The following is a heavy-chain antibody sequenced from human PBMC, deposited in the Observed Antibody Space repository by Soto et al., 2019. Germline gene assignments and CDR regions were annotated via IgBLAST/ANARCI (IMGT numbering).Heavy chain of an antibody. CDR2: INPSNRRP. Sequence: QVQLVQSGAEVRKPGASVRISCKASGYSFTNNYIHWVRQAPGRGFEWLAMINPSNRRPGYGRKLLGRVTLTRDTSTSTVFMEPTSLRSEDTALYYCARDSSDMATSFGSWGQGTLVAVSS. J-gene: IGHJ4*02. D-gene: IGHD5-12*01. V-gene: IGHV1-46*04. CDR1: GYSFTNNY. CDR3: ARDSSDMATSFGS.